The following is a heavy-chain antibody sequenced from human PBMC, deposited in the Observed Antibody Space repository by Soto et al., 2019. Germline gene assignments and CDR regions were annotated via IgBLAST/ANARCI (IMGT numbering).Heavy chain of an antibody. CDR3: AKTKQWLVKDYDFGMDV. D-gene: IGHD6-19*01. CDR2: ISGSGVTT. V-gene: IGHV3-23*01. J-gene: IGHJ6*02. CDR1: GFTFSSYA. Sequence: PGGSLRLSCAASGFTFSSYAMNWVRQAPGQGLEWVSGISGSGVTTYYADSVKGRFTSSRDNSKNTLFLQMNSLRADDTAVYYCAKTKQWLVKDYDFGMDVWGQGTTVTVSS.